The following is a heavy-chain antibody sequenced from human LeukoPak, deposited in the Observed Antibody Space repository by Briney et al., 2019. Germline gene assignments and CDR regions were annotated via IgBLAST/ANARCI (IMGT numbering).Heavy chain of an antibody. CDR3: AKGGYDYVELGYFDY. V-gene: IGHV3-23*01. D-gene: IGHD5-12*01. CDR1: GFRFSNYA. J-gene: IGHJ4*02. Sequence: PGGSLRLSRAASGFRFSNYAMGWVRQAPGKGLEWVSLIIASSGSTFSADSVTGRFTISRDNSNNTLYLQMNSLRAEDTAIYYCAKGGYDYVELGYFDYWGQGTLVTVSS. CDR2: IIASSGST.